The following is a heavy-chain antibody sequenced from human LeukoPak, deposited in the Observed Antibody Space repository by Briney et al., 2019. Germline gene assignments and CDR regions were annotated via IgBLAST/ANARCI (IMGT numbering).Heavy chain of an antibody. CDR2: IYYSGST. CDR3: ARDSERIAAAGTGFDP. D-gene: IGHD6-13*01. Sequence: SETLSLTCTVSGGSISSYYWSWIRQPPGKGLEWIGYIYYSGSTNYNPSLKSRATISVDTSKNQFSLKLSSVTAADTAVYYCARDSERIAAAGTGFDPWGQGTLVTVSS. CDR1: GGSISSYY. J-gene: IGHJ5*02. V-gene: IGHV4-59*01.